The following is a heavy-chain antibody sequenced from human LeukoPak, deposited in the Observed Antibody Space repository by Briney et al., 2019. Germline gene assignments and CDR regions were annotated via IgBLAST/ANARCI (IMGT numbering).Heavy chain of an antibody. D-gene: IGHD1-26*01. J-gene: IGHJ4*02. CDR1: GYTFTGYY. V-gene: IGHV1-46*01. CDR3: ARDLVGATVGVDY. CDR2: INPSGGST. Sequence: ASVKVSCKASGYTFTGYYMHWVRQAPGQGLEWMGWINPSGGSTSYAQKFQGRVTMTRDMSTSTVYMELSSLRSEDTAVYYCARDLVGATVGVDYWGQGTLVTVSS.